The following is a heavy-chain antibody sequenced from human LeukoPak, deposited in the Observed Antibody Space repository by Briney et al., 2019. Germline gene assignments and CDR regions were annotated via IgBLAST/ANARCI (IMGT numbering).Heavy chain of an antibody. Sequence: PSETLSLTCTVSGGSISSGSYYWSWIRQPAGKGLEWIGRIYTSGSTNYNPSLKSRATISVDTSKNQFSLKLSSVTAADTAVYYCARTYTRFNYYYMDVWGKGTTVTISS. CDR2: IYTSGST. CDR3: ARTYTRFNYYYMDV. V-gene: IGHV4-61*02. J-gene: IGHJ6*03. D-gene: IGHD3-16*01. CDR1: GGSISSGSYY.